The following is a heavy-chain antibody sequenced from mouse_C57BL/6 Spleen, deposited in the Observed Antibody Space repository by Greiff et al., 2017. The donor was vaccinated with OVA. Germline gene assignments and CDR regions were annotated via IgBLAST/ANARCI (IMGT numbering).Heavy chain of an antibody. CDR2: ISNGGGST. CDR3: ARPSGGYDYDVWYCDV. D-gene: IGHD2-4*01. J-gene: IGHJ1*03. Sequence: EVKLVESGGGLVQPGGSLKLSCAASGFTFSDYYMYWVRQTPEKRLEWVAYISNGGGSTYYPDTVKGRFTISRDNAKNTLYLQMSRLKSEDTAMYYCARPSGGYDYDVWYCDVWGTGTTVTVSS. CDR1: GFTFSDYY. V-gene: IGHV5-12*01.